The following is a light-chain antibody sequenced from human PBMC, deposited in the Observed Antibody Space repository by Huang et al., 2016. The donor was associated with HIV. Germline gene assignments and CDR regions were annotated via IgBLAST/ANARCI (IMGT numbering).Light chain of an antibody. J-gene: IGKJ1*01. Sequence: VLPQSPGTLSLSPGGRATLSSRASQSITSNQLAWYQQKPGQAPRRVIYGPSARATGIPDRFVGSGSGTGFTLTISRLGPEDSAMYYCQQYDISLWTFGQGTKVEIK. V-gene: IGKV3-20*01. CDR3: QQYDISLWT. CDR1: QSITSNQ. CDR2: GPS.